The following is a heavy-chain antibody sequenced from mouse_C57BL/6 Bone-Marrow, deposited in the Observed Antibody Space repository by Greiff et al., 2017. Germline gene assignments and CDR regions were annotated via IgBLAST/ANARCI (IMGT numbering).Heavy chain of an antibody. J-gene: IGHJ2*01. V-gene: IGHV5-6*02. CDR2: ISSGGSYT. Sequence: EVKVVESGGDLVKPGGSLKLSCAASGFTFSSYGMSWVRQTPDKRLEWVATISSGGSYTYYPDSVKGRFTISRDNTKNTQYLQMSSLQSEDTSMYYCARRGGNCVNYFGYWGQGATLTVSS. D-gene: IGHD2-1*01. CDR3: ARRGGNCVNYFGY. CDR1: GFTFSSYG.